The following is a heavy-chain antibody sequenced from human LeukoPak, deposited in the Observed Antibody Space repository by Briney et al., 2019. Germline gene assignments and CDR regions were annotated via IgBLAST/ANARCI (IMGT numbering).Heavy chain of an antibody. J-gene: IGHJ4*02. D-gene: IGHD6-19*01. CDR1: GFTFSSYS. Sequence: PGGSLRLSCAASGFTFSSYSMNWVRQAPGKGLEWVSSISSSSSYIYYADSVKGRFTISRDNAKNSLYLQMNSLRAEDTAVYYCARDLAVGRKGLNFDYWGQGTLVTVSS. CDR3: ARDLAVGRKGLNFDY. V-gene: IGHV3-21*01. CDR2: ISSSSSYI.